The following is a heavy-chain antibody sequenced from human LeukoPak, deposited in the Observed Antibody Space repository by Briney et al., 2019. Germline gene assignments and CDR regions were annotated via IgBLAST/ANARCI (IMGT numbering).Heavy chain of an antibody. CDR1: GFTFSNYA. CDR3: VKWGDYDVLTGYYDPDY. D-gene: IGHD3-9*01. CDR2: ITGSGGGT. J-gene: IGHJ4*02. V-gene: IGHV3-23*01. Sequence: PGGSLRLSCAASGFTFSNYAMSWVRQAPGKGLEWVSAITGSGGGTYYADSVKGRFTISRENSKNTLYLQVNSLRAEDTAVHYCVKWGDYDVLTGYYDPDYWGQGSLVTVSS.